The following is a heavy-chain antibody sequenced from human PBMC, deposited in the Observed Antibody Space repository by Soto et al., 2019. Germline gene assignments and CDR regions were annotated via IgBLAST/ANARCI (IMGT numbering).Heavy chain of an antibody. CDR3: ARDGQYYDFWSGYYLS. CDR1: GYTFTSDG. CDR2: ISGDTGDT. V-gene: IGHV1-18*01. D-gene: IGHD3-3*01. J-gene: IGHJ4*02. Sequence: GASVKVSCKASGYTFTSDGINWVRQAPGQGLEWMGWISGDTGDTTYAQKFQGRVTITTDTSTSTAYMDMKSLISDDTAVYYCARDGQYYDFWSGYYLSWGQGTLVTVSS.